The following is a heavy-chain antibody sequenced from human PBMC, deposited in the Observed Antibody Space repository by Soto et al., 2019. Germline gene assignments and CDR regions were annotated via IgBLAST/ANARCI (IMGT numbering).Heavy chain of an antibody. CDR2: IYPGDSDP. CDR1: GYNFASYW. Sequence: GESLKISCKAAGYNFASYWIGWVRQMPGKGLEWMGIIYPGDSDPRYSPSVQGQVTISVDKSISTAYLQWSSLKASDSAMYYCARQRPGGGNPEAIDYWGQGTLVTVSS. D-gene: IGHD2-15*01. V-gene: IGHV5-51*01. CDR3: ARQRPGGGNPEAIDY. J-gene: IGHJ4*02.